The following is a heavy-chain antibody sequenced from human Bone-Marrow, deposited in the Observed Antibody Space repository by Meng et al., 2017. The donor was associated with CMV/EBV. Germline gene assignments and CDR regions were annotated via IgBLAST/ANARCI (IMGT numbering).Heavy chain of an antibody. V-gene: IGHV4-39*02. CDR3: TRPPRGYPILYYFDS. CDR1: GVSITDSHYY. D-gene: IGHD3-10*01. CDR2: IYHTGTA. J-gene: IGHJ4*01. Sequence: GSLRLSCNVSGVSITDSHYYWGWIRQPPGKGLEWIGSIYHTGTAKFNPSLKSRATLSVDTSNSSFSVRLSSVTAADTAIYYCTRPPRGYPILYYFDSWGHGSLVTVYS.